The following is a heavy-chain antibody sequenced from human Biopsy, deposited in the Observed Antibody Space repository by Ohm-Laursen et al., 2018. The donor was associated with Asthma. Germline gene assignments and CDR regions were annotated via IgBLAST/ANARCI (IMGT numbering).Heavy chain of an antibody. CDR1: GGSFDTYA. V-gene: IGHV1-69*13. D-gene: IGHD4-23*01. Sequence: SVKVSCKASGGSFDTYAINWLRQAPGQGLEWMGGILPIFGTADYAQKFQARVTITADESTSTVYMELSSLRSEDTAVYYCARAIHGGNSDRLDFYYYGLDIWGQGTTVTVSS. J-gene: IGHJ6*02. CDR2: ILPIFGTA. CDR3: ARAIHGGNSDRLDFYYYGLDI.